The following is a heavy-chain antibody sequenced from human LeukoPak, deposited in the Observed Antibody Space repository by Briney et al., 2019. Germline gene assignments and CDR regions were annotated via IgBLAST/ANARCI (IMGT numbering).Heavy chain of an antibody. CDR2: IYYSGST. D-gene: IGHD3-22*01. V-gene: IGHV4-39*01. CDR1: GGSISSSSYY. CDR3: ARRGYDSSGYYYAY. Sequence: SETLSLTCTVSGGSISSSSYYWGWIRQPPGKGLEWIGSIYYSGSTYYNPSLKSRVTISVDTSKNQFSLKLSSVTAADTAVYYCARRGYDSSGYYYAYWGQGNLVTVSS. J-gene: IGHJ4*02.